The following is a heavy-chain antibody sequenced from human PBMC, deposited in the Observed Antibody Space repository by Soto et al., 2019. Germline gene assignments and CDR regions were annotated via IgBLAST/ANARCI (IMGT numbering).Heavy chain of an antibody. CDR2: INHSGST. CDR1: GGSFSGYY. CDR3: ARGKKLPGNWPYYYYGMDV. J-gene: IGHJ6*02. V-gene: IGHV4-34*01. D-gene: IGHD2-15*01. Sequence: SETLSLTCAVYGGSFSGYYWSWIRQPPGKGLEWIGEINHSGSTNYNPSLKSRVTISVDTSKNQFSLKLSSVTAADTAVYYCARGKKLPGNWPYYYYGMDVWGQGTTVTVSS.